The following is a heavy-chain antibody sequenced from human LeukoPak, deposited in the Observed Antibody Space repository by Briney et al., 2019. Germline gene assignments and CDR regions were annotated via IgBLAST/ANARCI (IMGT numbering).Heavy chain of an antibody. CDR2: ISRSGGTT. D-gene: IGHD2-15*01. J-gene: IGHJ6*03. CDR3: AKRGGTESFYYYYYMDV. Sequence: GGSLRLSCAASGFTFSSYDMTWVRQTPGKGLEWVALISRSGGTTYYADSVKGRFTISRDNSKNTLYLQMNSLRAEDTAEYYCAKRGGTESFYYYYYMDVCGKGTTVTVSS. CDR1: GFTFSSYD. V-gene: IGHV3-23*01.